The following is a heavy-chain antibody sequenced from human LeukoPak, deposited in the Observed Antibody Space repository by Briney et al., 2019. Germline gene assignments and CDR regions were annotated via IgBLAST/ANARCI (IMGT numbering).Heavy chain of an antibody. CDR2: IIPIFGTA. V-gene: IGHV1-69*13. CDR3: AKGPGTSSNNYYYYYMDV. J-gene: IGHJ6*03. D-gene: IGHD2-2*01. CDR1: GGTFSSYA. Sequence: ASVKVSCKASGGTFSSYAISWVRQAPGQGLEWMGGIIPIFGTANYAQKFQGRVTITADESTSTAYMELSSLRSDDTAVYYCAKGPGTSSNNYYYYYMDVWGKGTTVTISS.